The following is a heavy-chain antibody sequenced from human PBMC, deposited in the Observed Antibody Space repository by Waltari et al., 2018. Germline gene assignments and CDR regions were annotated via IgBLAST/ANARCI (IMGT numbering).Heavy chain of an antibody. CDR2: IYYSGST. D-gene: IGHD2-2*01. CDR3: ARHVSGYCSSTSCHSDY. J-gene: IGHJ4*02. Sequence: QLQLQESGPGLVKPSETLSLICTVAGGSISSSSYYWGWIRQSPGEGLEWVGCIYYSGSTYYNPSLKSRVTLSVETSKNQFSLKLSSVTAADTAVYYCARHVSGYCSSTSCHSDYWGQGTLVTVSS. V-gene: IGHV4-39*01. CDR1: GGSISSSSYY.